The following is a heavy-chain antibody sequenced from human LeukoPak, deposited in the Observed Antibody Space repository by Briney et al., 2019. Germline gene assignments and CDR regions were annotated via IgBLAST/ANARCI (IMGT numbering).Heavy chain of an antibody. Sequence: SETLSLTCTVSGGSISSSSYYWGWIRQPPGKGLEWIGSIYYSGSTYYNPSLKSRVTISVDTSKNQFSLKLSSVTAADTAVYYCARDGRNRYNWFDAWGQGTLVTVSS. V-gene: IGHV4-39*07. CDR1: GGSISSSSYY. CDR3: ARDGRNRYNWFDA. CDR2: IYYSGST. D-gene: IGHD1-14*01. J-gene: IGHJ5*02.